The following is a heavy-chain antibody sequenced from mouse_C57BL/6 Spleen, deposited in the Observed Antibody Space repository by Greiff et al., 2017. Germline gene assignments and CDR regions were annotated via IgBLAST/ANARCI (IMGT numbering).Heavy chain of an antibody. CDR2: INYDGSST. J-gene: IGHJ2*01. V-gene: IGHV5-16*01. CDR3: ARGDSNHLDY. CDR1: GFTFSDYY. Sequence: EVKLMESEGGLVQPGSSMKLSCTASGFTFSDYYMAWVRQVPEKGLECIANINYDGSSTYYLDSLKSRFIISRDNAKNILYLQMSSLKSEDTATYYCARGDSNHLDYWGQGTTLTVSS. D-gene: IGHD2-5*01.